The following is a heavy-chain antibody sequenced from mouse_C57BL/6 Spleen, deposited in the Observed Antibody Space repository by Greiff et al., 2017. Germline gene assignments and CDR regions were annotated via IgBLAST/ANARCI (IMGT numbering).Heavy chain of an antibody. D-gene: IGHD1-3*01. V-gene: IGHV2-2*01. CDR1: GFSLTSYG. Sequence: VQLQQSGPGLVQPSQSLSITCTVSGFSLTSYGVPWVRQSPGKGLEWLGVIWSGGSTDSNAAFISRLHISKDNSKSQVFFKMNSLQADDTAILYCARKSESGAMDYWGQGTSVTVSS. CDR2: IWSGGST. J-gene: IGHJ4*01. CDR3: ARKSESGAMDY.